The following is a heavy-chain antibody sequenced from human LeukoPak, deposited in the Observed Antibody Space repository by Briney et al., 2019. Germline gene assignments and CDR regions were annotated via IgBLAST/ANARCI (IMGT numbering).Heavy chain of an antibody. CDR2: INHSGST. V-gene: IGHV4-34*01. CDR3: ARQVWPTKEFDY. CDR1: GGSFSGYY. D-gene: IGHD5-18*01. J-gene: IGHJ4*02. Sequence: PSETLSLTCAVYGGSFSGYYWSWIRQPPGKGLEWIGEINHSGSTNYNPSLKSRVTISVDTSKNQFSLKLSSVTAADTAVYYCARQVWPTKEFDYWGQGTLVTVSS.